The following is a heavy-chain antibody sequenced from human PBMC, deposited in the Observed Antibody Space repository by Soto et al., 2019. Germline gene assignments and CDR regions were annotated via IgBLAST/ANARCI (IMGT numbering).Heavy chain of an antibody. CDR2: ISYDGSNK. CDR1: GFTFSSYG. D-gene: IGHD6-13*01. Sequence: QVQLVESGGGVVQPGRSLRLSCAASGFTFSSYGMHWVRQAPGKALEWVAIISYDGSNKYYADSVKGRFTISRDNSKNTLYLQMNSLRAEDTAVYYCAKDGSSSWLVYWGQGTLVTVSS. CDR3: AKDGSSSWLVY. V-gene: IGHV3-30*18. J-gene: IGHJ4*02.